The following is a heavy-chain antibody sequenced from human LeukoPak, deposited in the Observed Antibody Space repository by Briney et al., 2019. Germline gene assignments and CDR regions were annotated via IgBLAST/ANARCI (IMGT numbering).Heavy chain of an antibody. D-gene: IGHD3-3*01. Sequence: GASVKVSCKASGYTFTGYYMHWVRQAPGQGLEWMGWISAYNGNTNYAQKLQGRVTMTTDTSTSTAYMELRSLRSDDTAVYYCARVPQWSGYPAYMDVWGKGTTVTVSS. CDR3: ARVPQWSGYPAYMDV. J-gene: IGHJ6*03. V-gene: IGHV1-18*04. CDR1: GYTFTGYY. CDR2: ISAYNGNT.